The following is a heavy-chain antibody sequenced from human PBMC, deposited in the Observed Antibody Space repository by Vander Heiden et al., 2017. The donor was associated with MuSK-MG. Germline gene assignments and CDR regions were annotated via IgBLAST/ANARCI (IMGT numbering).Heavy chain of an antibody. Sequence: EVQLVESGGGLVKPGGSLRLSCAASGFTFSSYSMNWVRQAPGKGLEWVSSISSSSSYIYYADAGKGRFTISRDNAKNSLYMQMNRLRAEETAVYYCAKVAGSSTRCYPFDYWGQGTMVTVSS. V-gene: IGHV3-21*01. J-gene: IGHJ4*02. CDR1: GFTFSSYS. CDR2: ISSSSSYI. CDR3: AKVAGSSTRCYPFDY. D-gene: IGHD2-2*01.